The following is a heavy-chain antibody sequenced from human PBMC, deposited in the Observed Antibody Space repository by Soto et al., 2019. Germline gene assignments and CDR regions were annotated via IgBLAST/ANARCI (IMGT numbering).Heavy chain of an antibody. CDR2: VYHNGRT. J-gene: IGHJ5*02. Sequence: PXETLSLTCSVSGGSIDNYYWSWIRQAPGKGLEWIGYVYHNGRTSYNPSLKSRVSISVDRSKNQFSLNLSSVTAADTAVYYCAREDRISAPGGIWFHHWGQGTLVTVSS. CDR1: GGSIDNYY. CDR3: AREDRISAPGGIWFHH. V-gene: IGHV4-59*01. D-gene: IGHD6-13*01.